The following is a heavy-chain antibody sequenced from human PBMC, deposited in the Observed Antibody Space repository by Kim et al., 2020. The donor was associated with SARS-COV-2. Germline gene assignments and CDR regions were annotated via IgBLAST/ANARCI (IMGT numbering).Heavy chain of an antibody. D-gene: IGHD3-16*01. Sequence: ADSVKGRFTISRDNSKNTLYLQMNSLRAEDTAVYYCARPPPPDWESYFDYWGQGTLVTVSS. J-gene: IGHJ4*02. V-gene: IGHV3-30*01. CDR3: ARPPPPDWESYFDY.